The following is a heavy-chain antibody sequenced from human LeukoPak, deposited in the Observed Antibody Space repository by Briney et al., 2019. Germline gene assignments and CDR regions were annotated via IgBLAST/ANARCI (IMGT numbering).Heavy chain of an antibody. CDR1: GFTFSSYG. Sequence: HPGGTLRLSCAASGFTFSSYGMSWVRQAPGKGLEWVSGFSGSGGPTYYADSVKGRFTMSRENSKGMLYLQMNSLRVVDTAIYYCAKDLISMVRGVSPIDYWGQGTLVTVSS. V-gene: IGHV3-23*01. CDR2: FSGSGGPT. CDR3: AKDLISMVRGVSPIDY. J-gene: IGHJ4*02. D-gene: IGHD3-10*01.